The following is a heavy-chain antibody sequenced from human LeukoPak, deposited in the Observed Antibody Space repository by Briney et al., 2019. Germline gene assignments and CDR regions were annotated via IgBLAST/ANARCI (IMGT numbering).Heavy chain of an antibody. CDR1: GYTFTSYY. J-gene: IGHJ4*02. D-gene: IGHD1-26*01. CDR2: INPSGGST. Sequence: ASVKVSCKASGYTFTSYYMHWVRQAPGQGLEWMGIINPSGGSTSYAQKFQGRVTMTRDTSTSTVYMELSSLRAEDTAVYYCARDRGSYFLFDYWGQGTLVTVSS. V-gene: IGHV1-46*01. CDR3: ARDRGSYFLFDY.